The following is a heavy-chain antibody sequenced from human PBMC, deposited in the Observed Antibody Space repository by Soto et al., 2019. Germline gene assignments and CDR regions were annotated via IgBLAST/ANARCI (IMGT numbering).Heavy chain of an antibody. CDR1: GVTVSSNY. J-gene: IGHJ4*02. CDR3: SREEYYDISGYSHNY. CDR2: IYSGGST. V-gene: IGHV3-53*02. D-gene: IGHD3-22*01. Sequence: EVQLVETGGGLIQPGGSLRLSCAASGVTVSSNYMSWVRQAPGKGLEWVSVIYSGGSTYYADSVKGRFTIYRDNSKNTLYLQMHSLRAEDTAVYYFSREEYYDISGYSHNYWGQGNMVTVSS.